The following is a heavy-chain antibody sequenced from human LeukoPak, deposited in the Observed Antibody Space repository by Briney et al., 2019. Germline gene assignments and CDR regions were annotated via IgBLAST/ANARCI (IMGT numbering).Heavy chain of an antibody. CDR3: ARDGGSGWYRY. CDR1: GASISGCY. Sequence: SSETLSLTCSVSGASISGCYWNWIRQPAGKGLEWIGRIHTSGSTNYNPSLKSRLTVSVDTSKNQFSLKLSSVTAADTAVYYCARDGGSGWYRYWGQGTLVTVSS. V-gene: IGHV4-4*07. CDR2: IHTSGST. D-gene: IGHD6-19*01. J-gene: IGHJ4*02.